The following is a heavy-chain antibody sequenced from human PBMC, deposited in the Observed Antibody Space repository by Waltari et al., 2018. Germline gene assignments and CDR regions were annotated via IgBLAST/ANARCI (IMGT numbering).Heavy chain of an antibody. D-gene: IGHD3-16*01. CDR3: ARRAVTSAVITGENWFDP. CDR1: GDSSCRYS. CDR2: IYDKGNT. Sequence: QVQMQESGPGLVNPSEPLSLICTVSGDSSCRYSWNCIRQSPGKGLEWLGYIYDKGNTKYNTSLESRLTMSIDTSRRQFSLNLNSVTAADTAVYYCARRAVTSAVITGENWFDPWGQGTLVTVSS. V-gene: IGHV4-59*08. J-gene: IGHJ5*02.